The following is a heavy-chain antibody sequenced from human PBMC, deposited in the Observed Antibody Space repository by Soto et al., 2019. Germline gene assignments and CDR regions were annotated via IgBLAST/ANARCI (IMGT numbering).Heavy chain of an antibody. CDR1: GYTFTSYY. D-gene: IGHD3-10*01. CDR3: ASGAAYYYGSGSYCPFDY. CDR2: INPSGGYT. J-gene: IGHJ4*02. Sequence: QVQLVQSGAEVKKPGASVKVSCKASGYTFTSYYMHWVRQAPGQGLEWMGIINPSGGYTSYAQKFQGRVTMTRDTSTRTVYMELSSLRSEDTAVYYCASGAAYYYGSGSYCPFDYWGQGTLVTVSS. V-gene: IGHV1-46*01.